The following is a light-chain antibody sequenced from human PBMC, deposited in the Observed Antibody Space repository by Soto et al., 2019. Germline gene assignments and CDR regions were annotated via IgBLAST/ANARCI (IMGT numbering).Light chain of an antibody. CDR1: SSDVGAYNY. CDR3: CSYEVIIIFV. V-gene: IGLV2-11*01. Sequence: QSALTQPRSVSGSPGQSVTISCTGTSSDVGAYNYVSWYQQHPGKAPKLIIYDVSQRPSGVPDRFSASKSGNTASLTISGLQAEDEADYYCCSYEVIIIFVFGGGTKLTVL. J-gene: IGLJ2*01. CDR2: DVS.